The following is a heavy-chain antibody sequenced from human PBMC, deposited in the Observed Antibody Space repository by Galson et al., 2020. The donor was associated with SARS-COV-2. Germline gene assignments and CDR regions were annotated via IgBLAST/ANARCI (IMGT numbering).Heavy chain of an antibody. V-gene: IGHV3-30-3*01. J-gene: IGHJ4*02. CDR1: GFTFSYWS. CDR3: VRVEAAGSFDY. CDR2: ISHDGGNK. D-gene: IGHD6-25*01. Sequence: GESLKISCAASGFTFSYWSMHWVRQAPGKGLEWVAVISHDGGNKNYGDSVKGRFTISRDNSKNTLYLQINSLKIEDTAVYYCVRVEAAGSFDYWGQGTLVTVSS.